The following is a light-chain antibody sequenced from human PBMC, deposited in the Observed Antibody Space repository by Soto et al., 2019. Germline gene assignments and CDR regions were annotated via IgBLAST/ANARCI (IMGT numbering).Light chain of an antibody. Sequence: EIVLTQSPGTLSLSPGERATLSCRASQSISSNYLAWYQQRPGQAPRLLIFGGSYRATGIPDRFSGSGSGTDFTLTISRLEPEDFAVYYCQQYSSSPPEFTFGPGTRVESK. CDR1: QSISSNY. CDR3: QQYSSSPPEFT. CDR2: GGS. J-gene: IGKJ3*01. V-gene: IGKV3-20*01.